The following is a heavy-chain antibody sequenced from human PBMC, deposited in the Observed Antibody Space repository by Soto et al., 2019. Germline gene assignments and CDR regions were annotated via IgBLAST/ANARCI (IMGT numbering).Heavy chain of an antibody. CDR3: TTGLSNGYYNFDY. V-gene: IGHV3-49*03. Sequence: PGGFLRLSCTGSGFTFGDYAVSWFRQAPGKGLECVGFIRSKAYGETTDYAASVKGRITISRDHSKDTLYLQMNSLKTEDTAVYYCTTGLSNGYYNFDYWGQGTPVTVSS. J-gene: IGHJ4*02. D-gene: IGHD3-22*01. CDR2: IRSKAYGETT. CDR1: GFTFGDYA.